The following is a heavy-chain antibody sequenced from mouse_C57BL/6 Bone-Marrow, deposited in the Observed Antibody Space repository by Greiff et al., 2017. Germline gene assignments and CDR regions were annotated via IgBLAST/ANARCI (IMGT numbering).Heavy chain of an antibody. CDR2: IRFKSDNYAT. Sequence: EVMLVESGGGLVQPGGSMKLSCVASGFTFSNYWMNWVRQSPQKGLEWVAQIRFKSDNYATHYAESGKGRFTISRDDSKSSGYLQMNNLRAAATEIYYYAESFYYFDYGGQGTTLTVSS. V-gene: IGHV6-3*01. CDR3: AESFYYFDY. CDR1: GFTFSNYW. J-gene: IGHJ2*01.